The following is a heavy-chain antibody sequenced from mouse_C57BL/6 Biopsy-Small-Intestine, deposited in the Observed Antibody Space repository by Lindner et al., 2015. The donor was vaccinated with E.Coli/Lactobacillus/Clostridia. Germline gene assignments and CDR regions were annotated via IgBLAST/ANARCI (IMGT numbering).Heavy chain of an antibody. CDR1: GFTFKDYY. J-gene: IGHJ2*01. CDR2: IDPEDGDT. CDR3: TLYMRH. Sequence: EVQLQESGAELVRPGASVKLSCTGSGFTFKDYYIHWVKQRPEQGLDWIRRIDPEDGDTEYAPKFQGKASITADTSSNTAYLQLSNLTSEDTAVYYCTLYMRHWGQGTTLTVSS. D-gene: IGHD1-3*01. V-gene: IGHV14-1*01.